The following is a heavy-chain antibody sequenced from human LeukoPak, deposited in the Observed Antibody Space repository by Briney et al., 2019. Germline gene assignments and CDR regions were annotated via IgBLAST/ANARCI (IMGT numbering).Heavy chain of an antibody. D-gene: IGHD3-9*01. CDR1: GYTFTSYD. CDR3: ARGRGSYDILTCYYTNFDY. J-gene: IGHJ4*02. CDR2: MNPNSGNT. Sequence: ASVKVSCKASGYTFTSYDINWVRQATGQGIEWMGWMNPNSGNTGYAQKFQGRVNMTRNTSISAAYMELSSLRSEDTAVYYCARGRGSYDILTCYYTNFDYWGQGTLVTVSS. V-gene: IGHV1-8*01.